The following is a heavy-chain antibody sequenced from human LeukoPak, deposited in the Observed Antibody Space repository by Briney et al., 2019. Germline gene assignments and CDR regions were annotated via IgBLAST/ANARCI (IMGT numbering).Heavy chain of an antibody. V-gene: IGHV4-59*08. CDR2: IYYSGST. CDR1: GFTFSSYV. D-gene: IGHD4-11*01. CDR3: ASHEDYIDAFDI. J-gene: IGHJ3*02. Sequence: PGGSLRLSCAASGFTFSSYVMSWVRQAPGKGLEWIGYIYYSGSTNYNPSLKSRVTISVDTSKNQFSLKLSSVTAADTAVYYCASHEDYIDAFDIWGQGTMVTVSS.